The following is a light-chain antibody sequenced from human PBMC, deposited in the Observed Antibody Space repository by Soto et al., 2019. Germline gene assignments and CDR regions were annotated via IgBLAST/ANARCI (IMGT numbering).Light chain of an antibody. CDR1: PSISSRY. V-gene: IGKV3-20*01. Sequence: EVVLTQSPGTLSLSPGERATLSCRASPSISSRYLTWYQQKPGQAPRLLIYGASSRATGIPDRFSGSGSGTDFTLTITSLEPEDFAVYYCQQKGSSTQVTFGGGTKVEIK. CDR2: GAS. CDR3: QQKGSSTQVT. J-gene: IGKJ4*01.